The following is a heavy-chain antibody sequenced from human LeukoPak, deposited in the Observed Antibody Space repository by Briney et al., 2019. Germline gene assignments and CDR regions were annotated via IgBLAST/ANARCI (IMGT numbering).Heavy chain of an antibody. CDR3: ARESGSMRWLDP. V-gene: IGHV4-4*07. D-gene: IGHD6-25*01. J-gene: IGHJ5*02. CDR2: MSTSGNS. Sequence: SETLSLTCTVSGGSISGYYWSWIRQPAGKGLEWIGRMSTSGNSNYIPSLVSRVTMSVDTSKNQFSLNLSSVTAADTAVYYCARESGSMRWLDPWGQGTLVTVSS. CDR1: GGSISGYY.